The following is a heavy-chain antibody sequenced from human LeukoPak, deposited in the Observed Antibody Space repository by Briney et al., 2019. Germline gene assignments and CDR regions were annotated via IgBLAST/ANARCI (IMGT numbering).Heavy chain of an antibody. V-gene: IGHV5-51*01. CDR3: VRHPSRANWFDP. Sequence: GGSLKISCKASGYSFTSYWIGWVRQMPGKGLEWMGIIYPGDPDTRYSPSFQGQVTISADKSITTAYLQRSSLKASDTAMYYCVRHPSRANWFDPWGQGTLVTVSS. CDR1: GYSFTSYW. J-gene: IGHJ5*02. CDR2: IYPGDPDT.